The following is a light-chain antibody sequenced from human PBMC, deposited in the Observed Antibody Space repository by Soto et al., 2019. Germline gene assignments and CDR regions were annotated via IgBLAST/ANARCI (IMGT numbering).Light chain of an antibody. V-gene: IGKV3-20*01. CDR3: RQYDSSPIT. CDR1: QSVTSSY. CDR2: GAS. J-gene: IGKJ5*01. Sequence: EIVLTQSPGTLSLSPGERATLSCRASQSVTSSYLAWYQQKPGQAPRLIIFGASNRETGIPGRFSGSGSGTEFTLTISRLEPEDVAVYYCRQYDSSPITFGQGTRLEIK.